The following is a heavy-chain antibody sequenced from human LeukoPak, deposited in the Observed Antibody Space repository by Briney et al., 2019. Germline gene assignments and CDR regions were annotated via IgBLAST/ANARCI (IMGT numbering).Heavy chain of an antibody. CDR2: IYYSGGT. V-gene: IGHV4-59*01. J-gene: IGHJ4*02. D-gene: IGHD6-13*01. Sequence: KPSETLSLTCTVSGGSISSYYWSWIRQPPGKGLEWIGYIYYSGGTNYNPSLKSRVTISVDTSKNQFSLKLSSVTAADTAVYYCARDREAAAGTFDYWGQGTLVTVSS. CDR1: GGSISSYY. CDR3: ARDREAAAGTFDY.